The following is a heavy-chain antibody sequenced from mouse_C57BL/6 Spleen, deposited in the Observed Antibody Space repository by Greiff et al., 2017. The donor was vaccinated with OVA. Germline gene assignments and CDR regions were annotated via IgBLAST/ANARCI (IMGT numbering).Heavy chain of an antibody. CDR1: GYTFTSYW. CDR3: ESGGGNDCGCDY. D-gene: IGHD1-2*01. J-gene: IGHJ2*01. CDR2: IDPSDSYT. V-gene: IGHV1-69*01. Sequence: QVQLQQPGAELVMPGASVKLSCKASGYTFTSYWMHWVKQRPGQGLEWIGEIDPSDSYTNYNQKFKGKSTLTVDKSSSTAYMQLNSLTSEDAAVYNCESGGGNDCGCDYWGQGTTLTVSS.